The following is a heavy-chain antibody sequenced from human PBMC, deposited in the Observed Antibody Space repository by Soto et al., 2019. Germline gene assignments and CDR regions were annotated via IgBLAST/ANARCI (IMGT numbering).Heavy chain of an antibody. V-gene: IGHV1-8*01. Sequence: ASVKVSCKASGYTFTSYDINWVRQATGQGLEWMGWMNPNSGNTGYAQKFQGRVTMTRNTSISTAYMELSSLRSEDTAVYYCAVYSGYDSGLEDWGQGTLVTVSS. J-gene: IGHJ4*02. CDR2: MNPNSGNT. CDR3: AVYSGYDSGLED. D-gene: IGHD5-12*01. CDR1: GYTFTSYD.